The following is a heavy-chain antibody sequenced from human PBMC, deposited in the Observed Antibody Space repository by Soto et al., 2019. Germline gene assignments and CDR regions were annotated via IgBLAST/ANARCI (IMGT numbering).Heavy chain of an antibody. V-gene: IGHV1-18*04. D-gene: IGHD3-3*01. CDR3: ARDRITIFGVVIMRPNGMDV. CDR1: GYTFTSYG. J-gene: IGHJ6*02. Sequence: GASVKVSCKASGYTFTSYGSSWVGQAPGQGLEWMGWISAYNGNTNYAQKLQGRGTMTTDTSTSTAYMELRSLRSDDTAVYYCARDRITIFGVVIMRPNGMDVWGQGTTVTVS. CDR2: ISAYNGNT.